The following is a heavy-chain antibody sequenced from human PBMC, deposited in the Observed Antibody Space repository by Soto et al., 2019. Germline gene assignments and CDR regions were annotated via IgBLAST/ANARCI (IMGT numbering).Heavy chain of an antibody. J-gene: IGHJ4*02. CDR1: SGSITSYY. V-gene: IGHV4-59*01. CDR3: ARAHFDQSFEY. Sequence: PXXTLSLTCTASSGSITSYYWTWIRQPPGKGMEWIGXMYHRXRTHHTHSLKPXLTISAATXKHQLSLKLTPVNPADKDVYYCARAHFDQSFEYWGPAPPVTLSS. CDR2: MYHRXRT. D-gene: IGHD3-9*01.